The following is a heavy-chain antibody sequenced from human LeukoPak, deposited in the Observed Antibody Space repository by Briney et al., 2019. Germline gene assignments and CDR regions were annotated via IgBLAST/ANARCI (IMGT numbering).Heavy chain of an antibody. CDR3: AREVIAVAGTFDY. D-gene: IGHD6-19*01. CDR2: IWYDGSNK. J-gene: IGHJ4*02. Sequence: GGSLRLSCAASGFTFSSYGMHWVRQAPGKGLEWVAVIWYDGSNKYYADSVKGRFTISRDNSKNTLYLQMNSLRAEDTAVYYCAREVIAVAGTFDYWGQGTLVTVSS. CDR1: GFTFSSYG. V-gene: IGHV3-33*01.